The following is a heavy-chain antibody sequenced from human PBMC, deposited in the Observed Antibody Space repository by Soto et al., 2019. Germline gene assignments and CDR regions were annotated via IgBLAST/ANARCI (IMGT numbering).Heavy chain of an antibody. CDR1: GFTFSSFG. V-gene: IGHV3-33*01. CDR3: ARDASYYSLWSGYYPSRNGMDV. CDR2: IWYDGSKK. D-gene: IGHD3-3*01. J-gene: IGHJ6*02. Sequence: QVQVVESGGGVVQPGRSLRLSCAASGFTFSSFGMHWVRQAPGKGLEWVSLIWYDGSKKSYGDSVKGRFTISRDNSRNTVYLQMNSLRADDTAVYYCARDASYYSLWSGYYPSRNGMDVWGQGTTVT.